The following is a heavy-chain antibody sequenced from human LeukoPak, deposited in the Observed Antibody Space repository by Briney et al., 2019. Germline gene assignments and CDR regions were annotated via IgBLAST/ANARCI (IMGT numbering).Heavy chain of an antibody. D-gene: IGHD2-2*01. V-gene: IGHV4-61*02. J-gene: IGHJ5*02. CDR2: IYTSGST. CDR3: ARSKAHLSTSWYGSWFDP. CDR1: GGSISSGTYY. Sequence: PSQTLSLTCTVSGGSISSGTYYWSWIRQPAGKGLEWIGRIYTSGSTNYNPSLKSRVTISVDTSKNQFSLRLRSVPAADTAVYYCARSKAHLSTSWYGSWFDPWGQGTLVTVSS.